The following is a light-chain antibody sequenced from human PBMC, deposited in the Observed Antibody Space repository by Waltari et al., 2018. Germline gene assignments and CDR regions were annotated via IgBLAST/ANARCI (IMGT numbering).Light chain of an antibody. Sequence: EIVLTQYPATLSLSPGAGATLSCRASASVRSYLAWYQQKPGQAPRLLIYDASNRASGIPARFSGSGSGTDFSLSISSLEPEDFAVYYCKQRHNWPLTFGGGTKVEIK. V-gene: IGKV3-11*01. CDR2: DAS. CDR1: ASVRSY. CDR3: KQRHNWPLT. J-gene: IGKJ4*01.